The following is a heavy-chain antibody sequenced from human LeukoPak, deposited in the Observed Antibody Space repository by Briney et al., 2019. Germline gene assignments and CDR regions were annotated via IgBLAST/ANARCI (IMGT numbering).Heavy chain of an antibody. CDR1: GGSISSYY. CDR2: IYTSGST. Sequence: KPSETLSLTCTVSGGSISSYYWSWIRQPPGKGLEWIGYIYTSGSTNYNPSLKSRVTISVDTSKNQFSLKLSSVTAADTAVYYCAREILYYPLIDAFDIWGQGTMVTVSS. J-gene: IGHJ3*02. D-gene: IGHD3-10*01. V-gene: IGHV4-4*09. CDR3: AREILYYPLIDAFDI.